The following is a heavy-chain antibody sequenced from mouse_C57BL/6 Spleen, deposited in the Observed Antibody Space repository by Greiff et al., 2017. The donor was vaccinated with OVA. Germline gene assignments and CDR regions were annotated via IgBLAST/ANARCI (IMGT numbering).Heavy chain of an antibody. Sequence: EVKVVESGEGLVKPGGSLKLSCAASGFTFSSYAMSWVRQTPEKRLEWVAYISSGGDYIYYADTVKGRFTISRDNARNTLYLQMSSLKSEDTAMYYCTRDEEGLRPFYAMDYWGQGTSVTVSS. CDR1: GFTFSSYA. CDR3: TRDEEGLRPFYAMDY. V-gene: IGHV5-9-1*02. J-gene: IGHJ4*01. CDR2: ISSGGDYI. D-gene: IGHD2-4*01.